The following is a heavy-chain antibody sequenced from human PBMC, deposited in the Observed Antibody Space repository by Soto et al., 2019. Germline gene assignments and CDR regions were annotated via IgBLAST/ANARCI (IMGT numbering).Heavy chain of an antibody. D-gene: IGHD7-27*01. J-gene: IGHJ4*02. CDR1: GGSISNHY. CDR3: TRANWYSEY. V-gene: IGHV4-59*11. CDR2: IYYNGNT. Sequence: QVQLQESGPGLVKPSETLSLTCTVSGGSISNHYWSWIRQPPGKGLEWIGYIYYNGNTNYNPPLKSRVTMSVXXXXXXXSLKLSSVTAADTAVYYCTRANWYSEYWGQGTLVTVSS.